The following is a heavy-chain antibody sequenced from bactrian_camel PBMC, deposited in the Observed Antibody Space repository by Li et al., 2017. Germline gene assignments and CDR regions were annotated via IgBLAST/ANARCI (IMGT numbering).Heavy chain of an antibody. J-gene: IGHJ6*01. D-gene: IGHD6*01. V-gene: IGHV3S1*01. CDR1: GVTFASEC. Sequence: HVQLVESGGDSVQTGGSLRLSCVGSGVTFASECVHFFRQAPGKGREGVAAIDPDGSTVYADSVKGRFTISQDSDKNTLYLQMNSLKPEDTAMYYCAADVGGCAYGGRWSTLRFRYSGQGTQVTVS. CDR2: IDPDGST. CDR3: AADVGGCAYGGRWSTLRFRY.